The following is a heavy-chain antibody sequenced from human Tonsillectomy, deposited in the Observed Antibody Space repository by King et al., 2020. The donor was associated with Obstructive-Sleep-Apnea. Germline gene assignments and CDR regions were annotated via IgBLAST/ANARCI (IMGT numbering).Heavy chain of an antibody. CDR2: VNHSGST. V-gene: IGHV4-34*01. J-gene: IGHJ5*02. Sequence: QVQLQQWGAGLLKPSETLSLTCAVYGGSFSDYYWSWIRQPPGKGLEWIGEVNHSGSTNYSPSLKSRVTISVDMSKNPFSLKVTSVTAADTAVYFCARGSGAADVNWFDPWGQGALVTVSS. CDR1: GGSFSDYY. CDR3: ARGSGAADVNWFDP. D-gene: IGHD6-13*01.